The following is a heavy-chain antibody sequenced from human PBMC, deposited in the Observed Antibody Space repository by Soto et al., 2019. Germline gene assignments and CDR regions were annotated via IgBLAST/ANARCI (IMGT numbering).Heavy chain of an antibody. J-gene: IGHJ4*02. Sequence: GGSLRLSCAASGFPFSVYYMSWIRQAPGKGLEWLSYITDSGSTIYYADSVKGRFTISRDNAKNTLYLQMNSLRAEDTAVYYCAKEQKHSSTWSELNYWGQGTLVTVSS. CDR2: ITDSGSTI. CDR3: AKEQKHSSTWSELNY. V-gene: IGHV3-11*01. D-gene: IGHD6-13*01. CDR1: GFPFSVYY.